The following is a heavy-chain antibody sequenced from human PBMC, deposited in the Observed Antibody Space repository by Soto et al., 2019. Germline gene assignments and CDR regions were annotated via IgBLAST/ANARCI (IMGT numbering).Heavy chain of an antibody. CDR2: IYYSGST. CDR1: GGSISSYY. J-gene: IGHJ4*02. D-gene: IGHD3-16*02. CDR3: ARYRFTDTWSKFDY. Sequence: SETLSLTCTVSGGSISSYYWSWIRQPPGKGLEWIGYIYYSGSTNYNPSLKSRVTMSVDTSKNQFSLKLTSVTAADTAVYYCARYRFTDTWSKFDYWGQGTLVTVSS. V-gene: IGHV4-59*12.